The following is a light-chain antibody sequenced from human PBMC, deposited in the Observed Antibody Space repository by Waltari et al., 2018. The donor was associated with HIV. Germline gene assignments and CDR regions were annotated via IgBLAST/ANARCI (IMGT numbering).Light chain of an antibody. CDR1: SSDVGGYNY. CDR3: NSYTISSTLGV. V-gene: IGLV2-14*01. Sequence: QSALTQPASVSGSPGQSITISCPGTSSDVGGYNYVSWYQQHPGKAPKLMIYEVTNRPSGVSNRFSGSKSGNTASLTISGLQAEDEADYYCNSYTISSTLGVFGGGTKLTVL. CDR2: EVT. J-gene: IGLJ3*02.